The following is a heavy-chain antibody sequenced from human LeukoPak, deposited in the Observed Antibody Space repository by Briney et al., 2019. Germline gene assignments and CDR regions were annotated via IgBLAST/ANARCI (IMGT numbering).Heavy chain of an antibody. D-gene: IGHD2-15*01. CDR2: IYYSGST. J-gene: IGHJ6*02. V-gene: IGHV4-59*01. Sequence: SETLSLTCTVSGGSISSYYWSWIRQPPGKGLEWIGYIYYSGSTNYNPSLKSRVTISVDTSKNQFSLKLSSVTAADTAVYYCARGIAATDVWGHGTTVIVSS. CDR1: GGSISSYY. CDR3: ARGIAATDV.